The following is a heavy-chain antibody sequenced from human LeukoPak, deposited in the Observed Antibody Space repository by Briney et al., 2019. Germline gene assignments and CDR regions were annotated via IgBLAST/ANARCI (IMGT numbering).Heavy chain of an antibody. V-gene: IGHV4-59*12. D-gene: IGHD4-17*01. CDR3: ARGPTTVTRAFDY. J-gene: IGHJ4*02. Sequence: SETLSLTCTVSDDSITMYYWTWIRQPPGKGLEWIGYVDHTGSTKFNPSLKSRVTMSVDTSKNQFSLKLSSVTAADTAVYYCARGPTTVTRAFDYWGQGTLVTVSS. CDR2: VDHTGST. CDR1: DDSITMYY.